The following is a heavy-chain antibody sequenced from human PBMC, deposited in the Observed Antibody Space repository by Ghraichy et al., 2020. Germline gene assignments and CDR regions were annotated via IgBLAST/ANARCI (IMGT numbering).Heavy chain of an antibody. J-gene: IGHJ5*01. Sequence: GGSLRLSCAASGFTFGGWAMNWVRQAPGKGLEWVSGISASGDKKYYADSVKGRFTISRDNSKSTLYLQMHSLRAEDTAVYYCAKQRGSVSGSIDSWGQGTLVTVSS. CDR1: GFTFGGWA. V-gene: IGHV3-23*01. CDR3: AKQRGSVSGSIDS. CDR2: ISASGDKK. D-gene: IGHD3-10*01.